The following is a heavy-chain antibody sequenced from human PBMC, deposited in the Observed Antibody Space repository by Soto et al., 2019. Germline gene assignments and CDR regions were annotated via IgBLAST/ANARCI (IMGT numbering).Heavy chain of an antibody. J-gene: IGHJ4*02. CDR3: AKSYSDSGTYGAGHDN. V-gene: IGHV3-23*01. CDR2: ISGSGGTT. D-gene: IGHD3-10*01. CDR1: GFTFSTYA. Sequence: EVQLLESGGDLVQPGGSLRLSCAASGFTFSTYAMSWVRQTAGKGLEWVSAISGSGGTTYYADSVKGRVTVSRDNSKNTVYLQMTSLRVEDTAVYYCAKSYSDSGTYGAGHDNWGQGPLVTVTS.